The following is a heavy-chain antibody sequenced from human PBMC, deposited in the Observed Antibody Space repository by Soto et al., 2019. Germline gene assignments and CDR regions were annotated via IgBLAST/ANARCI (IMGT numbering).Heavy chain of an antibody. V-gene: IGHV3-23*01. CDR2: ISGSGGST. Sequence: GGSLRLSCAASGFTFSSYAMSWVRQAPGKGLEWVSAISGSGGSTYYADSVKGRFTISRDNSKNTLYLQMNSLRAEDTAVYYCAKEMSSSQNSSPNWFDPWGQGTLVTVSS. D-gene: IGHD6-13*01. CDR3: AKEMSSSQNSSPNWFDP. CDR1: GFTFSSYA. J-gene: IGHJ5*02.